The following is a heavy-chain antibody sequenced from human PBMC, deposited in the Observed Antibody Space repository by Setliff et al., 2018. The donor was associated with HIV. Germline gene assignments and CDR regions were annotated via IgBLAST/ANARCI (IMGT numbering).Heavy chain of an antibody. V-gene: IGHV3-15*01. D-gene: IGHD3-16*01. J-gene: IGHJ4*02. CDR1: GFNFVNAW. CDR3: VAVTSLGGFKVLGS. Sequence: GGSLRLSCAPSGFNFVNAWMSWVRQAPGKGLECLGRIKTRADGGAADSAEPVKGRFTISRDDSKSTLYLQMNRLKTEDTAVYYCVAVTSLGGFKVLGSWGQGTLVTVSS. CDR2: IKTRADGGAA.